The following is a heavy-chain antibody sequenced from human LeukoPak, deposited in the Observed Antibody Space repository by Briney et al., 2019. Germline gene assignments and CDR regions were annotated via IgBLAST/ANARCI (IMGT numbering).Heavy chain of an antibody. V-gene: IGHV3-23*01. Sequence: GGSLRLSCAASRFTFNSYAMSWVRQAPGKGLEWVSVIGGSNGITFYVGPVKGRFTISRDNSKDTLYLQMNSLRAEDTAVYYCAKGSYYDSSGSFYFDYWGQGTLVTVSS. D-gene: IGHD3-22*01. CDR3: AKGSYYDSSGSFYFDY. J-gene: IGHJ4*02. CDR2: IGGSNGIT. CDR1: RFTFNSYA.